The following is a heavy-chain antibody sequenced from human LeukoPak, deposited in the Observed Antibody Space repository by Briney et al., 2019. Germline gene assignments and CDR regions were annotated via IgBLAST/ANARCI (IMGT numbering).Heavy chain of an antibody. D-gene: IGHD6-13*01. J-gene: IGHJ4*02. V-gene: IGHV3-30*18. Sequence: PGGSLRLSCAASGFTFTTYGLHWVRQAPGKGLEWVAAIASNGGSEYYADSVKGRFTISRDNSKNTLFLQMNSLRPDDTAVYYCAKRGHYSINWYHYFDCWGQGTLVTVSS. CDR1: GFTFTTYG. CDR3: AKRGHYSINWYHYFDC. CDR2: IASNGGSE.